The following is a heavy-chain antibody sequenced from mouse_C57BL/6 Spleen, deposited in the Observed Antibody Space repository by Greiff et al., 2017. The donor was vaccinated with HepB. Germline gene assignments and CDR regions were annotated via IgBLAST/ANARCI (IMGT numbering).Heavy chain of an antibody. J-gene: IGHJ4*01. CDR3: ATQVCSWEEAMDY. Sequence: EVQLQQSGAELVKPGASVKLSCTASGFTIKDYSMHWVKQRPEQGLEWIGRIDPEDGETKYAPKFQGKATITADTSSNTAYLQLNSLTSEDTAVYYCATQVCSWEEAMDYWGQGTSVTVSS. CDR2: IDPEDGET. V-gene: IGHV14-2*01. D-gene: IGHD2-10*02. CDR1: GFTIKDYS.